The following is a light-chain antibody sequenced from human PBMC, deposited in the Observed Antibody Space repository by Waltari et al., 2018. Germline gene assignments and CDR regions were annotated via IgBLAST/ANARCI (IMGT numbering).Light chain of an antibody. J-gene: IGKJ5*01. Sequence: EIVLTQSPATLSLSPGERATLSCRASQSVSSYLGWYQQTPGQAPRLLIYDASNRATGIPARFSGSGSGTDFTLTISSLEPEDFAVYYCQQLSDWPPHFGQGTRLEMK. V-gene: IGKV3-11*01. CDR3: QQLSDWPPH. CDR1: QSVSSY. CDR2: DAS.